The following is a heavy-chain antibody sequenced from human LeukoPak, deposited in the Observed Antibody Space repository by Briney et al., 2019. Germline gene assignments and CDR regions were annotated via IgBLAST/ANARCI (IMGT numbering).Heavy chain of an antibody. Sequence: PSDTLSLSGTVSGGSIVRYYWSWIRQPPGKGLEWIGYIYYSGSTNYNPSLKSRVTISVDTSKNQFSLKLSSVTAADTAVYYCARGVRHQLVIYYYYYMDVWGKGTTVTVSS. V-gene: IGHV4-59*08. CDR3: ARGVRHQLVIYYYYYMDV. CDR1: GGSIVRYY. J-gene: IGHJ6*03. CDR2: IYYSGST. D-gene: IGHD6-13*01.